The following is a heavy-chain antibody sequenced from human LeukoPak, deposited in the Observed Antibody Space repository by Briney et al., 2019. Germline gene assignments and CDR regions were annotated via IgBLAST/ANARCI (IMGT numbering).Heavy chain of an antibody. CDR3: ARDRADDALDI. CDR1: GFTFSSYW. Sequence: AGGSLRLSCAASGFTFSSYWMHWVRQAPGKGLVWVSRINSYGSITSYADSVKGRFTISRDNAKNTLRLQMNSLRAEDTAVYYCARDRADDALDIWGQGTMVTVSS. V-gene: IGHV3-74*01. D-gene: IGHD3-10*01. CDR2: INSYGSIT. J-gene: IGHJ3*02.